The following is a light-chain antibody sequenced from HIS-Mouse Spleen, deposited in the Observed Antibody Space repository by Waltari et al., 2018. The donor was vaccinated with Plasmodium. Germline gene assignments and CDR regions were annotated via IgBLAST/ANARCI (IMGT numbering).Light chain of an antibody. V-gene: IGKV1-33*01. CDR2: DAS. CDR1: QDISNY. CDR3: QQYDNLPPLFT. J-gene: IGKJ3*01. Sequence: DIQMTQSPSPLSASVGDRVNITCQASQDISNYLNWYQQKPGKAPKLLIYDASNLETGVPSRFSGSGSGTDFTFTISSLQPEDIATYYCQQYDNLPPLFTFGPGTKVDIK.